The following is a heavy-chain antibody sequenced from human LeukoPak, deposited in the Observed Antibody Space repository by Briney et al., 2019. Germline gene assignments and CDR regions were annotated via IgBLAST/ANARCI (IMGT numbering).Heavy chain of an antibody. CDR2: IWYDGSNK. CDR1: GFTFSSYG. Sequence: GSLRLSCAASGFTFSSYGMHWVRQAPGKGLEWVAVIWYDGSNKYYGDSVKGRFTISRDNPKNTLYLQMNSLRAEDTAVYYCARDRCTNGVCYYDYWGQGTLVTVSS. D-gene: IGHD2-8*01. J-gene: IGHJ4*02. V-gene: IGHV3-33*01. CDR3: ARDRCTNGVCYYDY.